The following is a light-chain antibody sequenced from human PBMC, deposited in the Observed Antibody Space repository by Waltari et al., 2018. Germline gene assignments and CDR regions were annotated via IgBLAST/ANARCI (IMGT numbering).Light chain of an antibody. CDR1: SSYVGNYNL. J-gene: IGLJ1*01. V-gene: IGLV2-23*02. CDR3: CSYAGLGIYV. Sequence: QSGLTQPASVSGSPGQSITVPCTGTSSYVGNYNLFSWYQQYPGKAPKLMVYEVTKRTSGVSDRFSGSKSGNTASLTISGLQSEDEADYYCCSYAGLGIYVFGTGTKVTVL. CDR2: EVT.